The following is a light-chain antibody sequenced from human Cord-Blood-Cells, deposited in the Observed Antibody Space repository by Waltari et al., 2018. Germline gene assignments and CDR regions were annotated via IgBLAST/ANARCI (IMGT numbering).Light chain of an antibody. CDR2: DVS. V-gene: IGLV2-14*03. J-gene: IGLJ3*02. CDR1: SSDVGGYNY. CDR3: SSYTSSSTWV. Sequence: QSALTQPASVSGSPGQSITIPCPGTSSDVGGYNYASWYQQHPGKAPKLMIYDVSNRPSGVSNRFSGSKSGNTASLTISGLQAEDEADYYCSSYTSSSTWVFGGGTKLTVL.